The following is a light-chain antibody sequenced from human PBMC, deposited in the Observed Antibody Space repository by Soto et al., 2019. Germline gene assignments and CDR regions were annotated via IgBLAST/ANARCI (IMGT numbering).Light chain of an antibody. Sequence: EIVMTHSPVTLSVSPLYRATLSFSSSQSVSSSLASYQQKPVQAPRLLIYGASSRATGIPDRFSGSGSGTDFTLTISRLEPEDFAVYYCQKYGSSPRKFGQGTKVDIK. V-gene: IGKV3-20*01. CDR1: QSVSSS. CDR2: GAS. J-gene: IGKJ1*01. CDR3: QKYGSSPRK.